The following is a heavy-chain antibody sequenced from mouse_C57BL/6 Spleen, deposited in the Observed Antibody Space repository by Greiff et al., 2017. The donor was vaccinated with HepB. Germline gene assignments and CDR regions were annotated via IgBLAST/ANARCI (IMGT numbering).Heavy chain of an antibody. D-gene: IGHD2-2*01. Sequence: QVQLKQPGAELVKPGASVKMSCKASGYTFTSYWITWVKQRPGQGLEWIGDIYPGSGSTNYNEKFKSKATLTVDTSSSTAYMQLSSLTSEDSAVYYCARGGGWLRGLAYWGQGTLVTVSA. V-gene: IGHV1-55*01. CDR2: IYPGSGST. J-gene: IGHJ3*01. CDR1: GYTFTSYW. CDR3: ARGGGWLRGLAY.